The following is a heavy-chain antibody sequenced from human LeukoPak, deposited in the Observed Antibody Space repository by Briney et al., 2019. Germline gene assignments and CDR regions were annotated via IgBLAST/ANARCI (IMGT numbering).Heavy chain of an antibody. CDR3: AREGEATKFCSSSSCIPDF. D-gene: IGHD2-2*01. J-gene: IGHJ4*02. CDR1: GFTFSRYA. Sequence: GGSLRLSCAASGFTFSRYAFHWVRQAPGKGLECVAVISYDGTNQYYADSVKGRFTISKDNSKNTLYLQISSLRSEDTAVYYCAREGEATKFCSSSSCIPDFWGQGTLVTVSS. V-gene: IGHV3-30*04. CDR2: ISYDGTNQ.